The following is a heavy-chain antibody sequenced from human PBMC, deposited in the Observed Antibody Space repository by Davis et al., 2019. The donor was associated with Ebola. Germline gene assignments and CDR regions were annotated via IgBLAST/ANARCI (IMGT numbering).Heavy chain of an antibody. V-gene: IGHV3-48*04. CDR3: VRTTYGAPEY. J-gene: IGHJ4*02. CDR2: ISSSSSTI. CDR1: GFTFSTYS. D-gene: IGHD4-17*01. Sequence: PGGSLRLSCAASGFTFSTYSMNWVRQAPGKGLEWVSYISSSSSTISYADSVKGRFTISRDNAKSTLYLQMNSLTAEDTAVYYCVRTTYGAPEYWGQGTLVTVSS.